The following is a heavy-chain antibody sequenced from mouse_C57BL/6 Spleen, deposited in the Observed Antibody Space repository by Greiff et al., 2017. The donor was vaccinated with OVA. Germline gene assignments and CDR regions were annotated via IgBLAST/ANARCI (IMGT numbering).Heavy chain of an antibody. D-gene: IGHD2-4*01. J-gene: IGHJ3*01. CDR1: GYTFTSYW. CDR2: IYPGSGST. V-gene: IGHV1-55*01. Sequence: QVQLKQPGAELVKPGASVKMSCKASGYTFTSYWITWVKQRPGQGLEWIGDIYPGSGSTNYNEKFKSKATLTVDTSSSTAYMQLSSLTSEDSAVYYCARGGIYYDYDGGFAYWGQGTLVTVSA. CDR3: ARGGIYYDYDGGFAY.